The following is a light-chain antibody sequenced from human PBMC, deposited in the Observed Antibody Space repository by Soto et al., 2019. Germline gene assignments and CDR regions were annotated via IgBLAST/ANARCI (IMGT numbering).Light chain of an antibody. CDR1: QSLLQSNGYNY. CDR2: LGF. J-gene: IGKJ1*01. Sequence: DIVMTQSPLSLPVTPGEPASISCRSSQSLLQSNGYNYLDWYLQRPGQSPQLLIFLGFKRASGVPDRFSGSVSGTDFTLQISRVDADDVGVYYCMQALQTPAFGQGTKVEIK. V-gene: IGKV2-28*01. CDR3: MQALQTPA.